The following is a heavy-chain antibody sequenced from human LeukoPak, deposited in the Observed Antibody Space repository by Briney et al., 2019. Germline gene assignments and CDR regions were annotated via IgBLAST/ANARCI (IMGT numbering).Heavy chain of an antibody. Sequence: SETLSLTCTVSGGSISSGSYYWSWIRQPAGKGLEWFGRFYSIGSTNYNPSLKGRVTISVDTSKNQFSLKLSSVTAADTAVYYCARDYKGVLLTYWGQGTLVTVSS. D-gene: IGHD2/OR15-2a*01. V-gene: IGHV4-61*02. CDR2: FYSIGST. CDR3: ARDYKGVLLTY. CDR1: GGSISSGSYY. J-gene: IGHJ4*02.